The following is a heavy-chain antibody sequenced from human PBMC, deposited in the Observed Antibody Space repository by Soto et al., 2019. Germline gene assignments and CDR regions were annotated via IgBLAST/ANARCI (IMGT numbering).Heavy chain of an antibody. CDR2: IFCVDVK. CDR1: GFSLSTSGVG. CDR3: TRRHRSGATWFDP. J-gene: IGHJ5*02. V-gene: IGHV2-5*02. D-gene: IGHD1-26*01. Sequence: QITLKESGPTLVKPTQTLTLTCTFSGFSLSTSGVGVGWIRQPPGKALEWLALIFCVDVKRYSPSLKSRLTITKDTTKNQVVLTMTTMDPVDTATYYGTRRHRSGATWFDPSGQGTPVTVSS.